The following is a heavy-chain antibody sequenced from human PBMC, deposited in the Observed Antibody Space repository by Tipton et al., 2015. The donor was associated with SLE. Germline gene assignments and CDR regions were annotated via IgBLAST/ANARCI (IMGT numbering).Heavy chain of an antibody. CDR2: INHSGST. V-gene: IGHV4-34*01. J-gene: IGHJ4*02. D-gene: IGHD3-22*01. Sequence: WSWIRQPPGKGLEWIGEINHSGSTNYNPSLKSRVTISVDTSKNQFSLKLSSVTAADTAVYYCARRTYSSGYYNYWGQGTLVTVSS. CDR3: ARRTYSSGYYNY.